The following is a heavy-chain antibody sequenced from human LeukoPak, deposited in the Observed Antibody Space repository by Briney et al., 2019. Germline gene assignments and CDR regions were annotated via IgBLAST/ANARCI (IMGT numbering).Heavy chain of an antibody. J-gene: IGHJ4*02. Sequence: SETLSLTCTVSGGSISSYYWSWIRQPPGKGLEWIGYNYYSGSTNYNPSLKSRVTISIDKSKNQLSLRLSSVTAADTAVYYWARKYSGSYGFDYWGQGKPVTVSS. D-gene: IGHD1-26*01. CDR1: GGSISSYY. V-gene: IGHV4-59*12. CDR3: ARKYSGSYGFDY. CDR2: NYYSGST.